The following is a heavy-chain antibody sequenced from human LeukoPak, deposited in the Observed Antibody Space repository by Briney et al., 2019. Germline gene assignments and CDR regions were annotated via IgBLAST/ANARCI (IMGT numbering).Heavy chain of an antibody. CDR3: ARDRIVEGIRDY. CDR2: IKQDGSEK. Sequence: GGSLRLSCAASGFTFSSCWMSWVRQAPGKGLEWVANIKQDGSEKSYVDSVKGRFTISTDNAKNSLYLQMNSLRAEDTAVYYCARDRIVEGIRDYWGQGTLVTVSS. V-gene: IGHV3-7*01. J-gene: IGHJ4*02. CDR1: GFTFSSCW. D-gene: IGHD3-22*01.